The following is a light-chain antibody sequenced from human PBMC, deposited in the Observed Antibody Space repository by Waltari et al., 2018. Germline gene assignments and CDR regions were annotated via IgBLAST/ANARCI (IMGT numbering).Light chain of an antibody. V-gene: IGKV1-39*01. J-gene: IGKJ2*02. CDR3: HQTHSFPRT. Sequence: DIQMTQSPSFLTASVGDRVTLSCRASQSVGVNLNWYQQRPGQAPSLLIFGVSSLHGGAPSRFSGSGSETAFSLTIRGLQPEDFATYYCHQTHSFPRTFGQGTKVEIK. CDR2: GVS. CDR1: QSVGVN.